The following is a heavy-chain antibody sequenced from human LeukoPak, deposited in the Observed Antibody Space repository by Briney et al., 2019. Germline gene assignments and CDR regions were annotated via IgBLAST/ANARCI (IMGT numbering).Heavy chain of an antibody. CDR1: GGSITNYY. Sequence: SETLSLTCTVSGGSITNYYWSWIRQPPGKGLEWIGYMSYSGSTNYNPSLNSPVSISVDTSKNQFSLKLSSVTAADTAVYYCARGHSDDVGQWLPFDYWGQGTLVTVSS. CDR2: MSYSGST. CDR3: ARGHSDDVGQWLPFDY. V-gene: IGHV4-59*12. J-gene: IGHJ4*02. D-gene: IGHD6-19*01.